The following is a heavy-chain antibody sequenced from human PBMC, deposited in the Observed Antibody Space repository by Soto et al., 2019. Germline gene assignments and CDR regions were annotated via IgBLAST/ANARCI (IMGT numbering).Heavy chain of an antibody. J-gene: IGHJ3*02. CDR3: ARAPYSSGWFDAFDI. Sequence: PSETLSLTCTVSGGSTSSDNYWSWIRQPPGKGLEWIGHIYYSGNTDYNPSLKSRLAISIDTSKNQFSLKLSSVTAADTAVYYCARAPYSSGWFDAFDIWGQGTMVTVSS. CDR2: IYYSGNT. D-gene: IGHD6-19*01. V-gene: IGHV4-30-4*01. CDR1: GGSTSSDNY.